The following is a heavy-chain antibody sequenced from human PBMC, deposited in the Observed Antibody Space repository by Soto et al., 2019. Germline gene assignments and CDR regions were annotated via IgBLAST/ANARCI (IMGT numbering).Heavy chain of an antibody. CDR2: IYYSGST. V-gene: IGHV4-30-4*01. Sequence: QVQLQESGPGLVKPSQTLSLTCTVSGGSISSGDYYWSWIRQPPGKGLEWIGYIYYSGSTYYNPSLKSRVTISVDTSKNQFSLKLSSVTAADTAVYYCARVTYYDFWSGQGRGNWFDPWGQGTLVTVSS. CDR1: GGSISSGDYY. D-gene: IGHD3-3*01. CDR3: ARVTYYDFWSGQGRGNWFDP. J-gene: IGHJ5*02.